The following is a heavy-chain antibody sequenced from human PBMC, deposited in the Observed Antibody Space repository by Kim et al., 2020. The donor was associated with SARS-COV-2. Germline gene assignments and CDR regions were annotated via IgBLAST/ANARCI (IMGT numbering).Heavy chain of an antibody. Sequence: YYSGSNYYNPSLKSRVTISVDTSKNQFSLKLSSVTAADTAVYYCAREVDSWGQGTLVTVSS. V-gene: IGHV4-31*02. J-gene: IGHJ4*02. CDR3: AREVDS. CDR2: YYSGSN.